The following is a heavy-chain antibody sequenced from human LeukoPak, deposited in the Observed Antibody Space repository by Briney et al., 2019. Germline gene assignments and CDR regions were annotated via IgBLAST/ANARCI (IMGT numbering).Heavy chain of an antibody. Sequence: ASVKVSCKASGYTFTCYYMHWVRQAPGQGLEWMGWINPNSGGTNYAQKFQGRVTMTRDTSISTAYMELSRLRSDDTAVYYCARGGDYYDSSGYYYVSWGQGTLVTVSS. D-gene: IGHD3-22*01. CDR1: GYTFTCYY. V-gene: IGHV1-2*02. J-gene: IGHJ5*02. CDR3: ARGGDYYDSSGYYYVS. CDR2: INPNSGGT.